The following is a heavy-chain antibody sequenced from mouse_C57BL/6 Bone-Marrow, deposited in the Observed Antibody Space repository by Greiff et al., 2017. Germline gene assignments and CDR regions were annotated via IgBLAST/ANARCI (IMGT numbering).Heavy chain of an antibody. D-gene: IGHD4-1*01. J-gene: IGHJ3*01. Sequence: VQLQQSGAELVRPGTSVKVSCKASGYAFTNYLIEWVKQRPGQGLEWIGVINPGSGGTNYNEKFKGKATLTADKSSSTAYMQLSSPTSEDSAVYCCARSKNWDAWFAYWGQGTLVTVSA. CDR1: GYAFTNYL. CDR3: ARSKNWDAWFAY. CDR2: INPGSGGT. V-gene: IGHV1-54*01.